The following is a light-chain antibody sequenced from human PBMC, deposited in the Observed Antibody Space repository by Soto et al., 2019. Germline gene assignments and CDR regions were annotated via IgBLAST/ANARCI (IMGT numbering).Light chain of an antibody. CDR2: EIS. Sequence: QSALTQPASVSGSPGQSITISCTGTSSDVGGHNYVSWYQQHPGKAPKVMTYEISNRPSGVSNRFSGSKSGNTASLTISGLQAEDEADYYCSSYTASSTLYVFGTGTKLTVL. J-gene: IGLJ1*01. V-gene: IGLV2-14*01. CDR1: SSDVGGHNY. CDR3: SSYTASSTLYV.